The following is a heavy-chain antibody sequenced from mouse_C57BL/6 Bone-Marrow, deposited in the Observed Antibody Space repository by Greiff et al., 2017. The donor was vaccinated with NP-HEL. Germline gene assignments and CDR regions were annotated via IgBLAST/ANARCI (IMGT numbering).Heavy chain of an antibody. CDR3: ARYYYGSSAFDY. Sequence: QVQLQHPGAELVKPGASVKLSCKASGYTFTSYLMHWVQQRPGRGLEWIGRIDPSSGGTKYNEKFKSKATLTVDKPTSTAYMQLNSLTSEDSAVYDCARYYYGSSAFDYWGQGTTLTVSS. CDR2: IDPSSGGT. J-gene: IGHJ2*01. D-gene: IGHD1-1*01. V-gene: IGHV1-72*01. CDR1: GYTFTSYL.